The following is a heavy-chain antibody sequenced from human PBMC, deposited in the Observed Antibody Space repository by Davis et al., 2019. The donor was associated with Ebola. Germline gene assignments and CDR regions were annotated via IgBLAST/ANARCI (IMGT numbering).Heavy chain of an antibody. D-gene: IGHD2-2*01. CDR3: ARDPPPDCSSTSCFYYYYYYGMDV. CDR2: LSGSGDTT. V-gene: IGHV3-23*01. Sequence: SLKIPCAASGFTFSSYAMSWVRQAPGKGLEWVSALSGSGDTTYYADSVRGRFTISRDNSKNTLYLQMNSLRAEDTAVYYCARDPPPDCSSTSCFYYYYYYGMDVWGQGTTVTVSS. J-gene: IGHJ6*02. CDR1: GFTFSSYA.